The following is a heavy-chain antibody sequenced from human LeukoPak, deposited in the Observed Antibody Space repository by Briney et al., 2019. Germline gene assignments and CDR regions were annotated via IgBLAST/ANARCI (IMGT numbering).Heavy chain of an antibody. Sequence: SETLSLTCTVSGGSISSYHWSWIRQPPGKGLEWIGYIYYSGSTNYNPSLKSRVTISVDTSKNQFSLKLSSVTAADTAVYYCARGGIRLAFDIWGQGTMVTVSS. V-gene: IGHV4-59*01. J-gene: IGHJ3*02. CDR2: IYYSGST. CDR1: GGSISSYH. CDR3: ARGGIRLAFDI. D-gene: IGHD1-14*01.